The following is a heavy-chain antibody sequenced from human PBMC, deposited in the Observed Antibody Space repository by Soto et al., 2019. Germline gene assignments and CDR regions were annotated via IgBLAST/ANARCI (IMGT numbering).Heavy chain of an antibody. V-gene: IGHV2-5*02. CDR1: GFSLNYPNVG. Sequence: QITLKESGPTLVKPTQTLTLTCTFSGFSLNYPNVGVGWIRQPPGKALEWVALLYGDDDRHYSPSLRNRLTITNDSSKNQVVITMTNVDPVDTGTYYCAHRGRLSYYWVSFYFDYWGQGALVTVSS. CDR2: LYGDDDR. D-gene: IGHD3-10*01. CDR3: AHRGRLSYYWVSFYFDY. J-gene: IGHJ4*02.